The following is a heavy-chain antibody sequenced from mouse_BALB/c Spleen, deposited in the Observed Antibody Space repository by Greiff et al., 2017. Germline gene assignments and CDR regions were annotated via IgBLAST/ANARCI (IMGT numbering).Heavy chain of an antibody. V-gene: IGHV5-6-5*01. CDR2: ISSGGST. D-gene: IGHD2-3*01. J-gene: IGHJ4*01. CDR1: GFTFSSYA. Sequence: EVKLQESGGGLVKPGGSLKLSCAASGFTFSSYAMSWVRQTPEKRLEWVASISSGGSTYYPDSVKGRFTISRDNARNILYLQMSSLRSEDTAMYYCARVNGYYVGAMDYWGQGTSVTVSS. CDR3: ARVNGYYVGAMDY.